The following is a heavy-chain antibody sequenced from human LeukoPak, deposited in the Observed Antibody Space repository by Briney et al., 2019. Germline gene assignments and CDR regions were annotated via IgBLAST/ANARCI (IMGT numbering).Heavy chain of an antibody. CDR2: IKQDGSEK. CDR3: ARDKGSDEGSKFDH. CDR1: GFTFSRYW. V-gene: IGHV3-7*03. Sequence: GGSLRPSCAASGFTFSRYWMSWVRQAPGKGLEWVANIKQDGSEKYYVDSVKGRFTISRDNAKNSMYLQMNSLRAEDTAVYYCARDKGSDEGSKFDHWGQGTLVTVSS. J-gene: IGHJ4*02.